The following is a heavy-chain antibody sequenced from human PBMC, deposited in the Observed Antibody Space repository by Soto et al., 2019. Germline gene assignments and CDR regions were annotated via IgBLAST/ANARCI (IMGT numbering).Heavy chain of an antibody. CDR3: AREYIVGCGSYPF. J-gene: IGHJ4*02. Sequence: ASVKVSCKASGYTFTSYGISWVRQAPGQGLEWMGWISAYNDNTNYAQKLQGRVTMTTDTSTSTLYMELRSLRSDDTAVYYCAREYIVGCGSYPFWGQGTPVTVSS. D-gene: IGHD1-26*01. V-gene: IGHV1-18*01. CDR2: ISAYNDNT. CDR1: GYTFTSYG.